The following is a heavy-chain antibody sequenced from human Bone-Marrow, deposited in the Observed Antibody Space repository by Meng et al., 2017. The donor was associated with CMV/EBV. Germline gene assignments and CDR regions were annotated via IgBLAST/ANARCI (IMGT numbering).Heavy chain of an antibody. D-gene: IGHD4-11*01. V-gene: IGHV3-30*02. CDR2: IRYDGSNK. CDR3: ARDTVYMGDAFDI. Sequence: GGSLRLSCAASGFTFSSYGMHWVRQAPGKGLEWVAFIRYDGSNKYYADSVKGRFTISRDNSKNTLYLQMNSLRAEDTAVYYCARDTVYMGDAFDIWGQGTMVTVSS. J-gene: IGHJ3*02. CDR1: GFTFSSYG.